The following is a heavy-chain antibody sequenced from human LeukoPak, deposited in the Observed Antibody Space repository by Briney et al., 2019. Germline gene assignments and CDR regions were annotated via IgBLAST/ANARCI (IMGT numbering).Heavy chain of an antibody. CDR3: ARGPDSQSGY. CDR1: GGSFSGYY. D-gene: IGHD3-22*01. J-gene: IGHJ4*02. CDR2: INHSGST. Sequence: SETLSLTCAVYGGSFSGYYWSWIRQPPGKGLEWIGEINHSGSTNYNPSLKSRVTISVDTSKNQFSLKLSSVTAADTAVYYRARGPDSQSGYWGQGTLVTVSS. V-gene: IGHV4-34*01.